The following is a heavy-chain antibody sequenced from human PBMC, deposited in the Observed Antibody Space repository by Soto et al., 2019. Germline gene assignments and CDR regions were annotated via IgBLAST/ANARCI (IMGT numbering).Heavy chain of an antibody. V-gene: IGHV3-49*03. CDR3: TTNYYDSGGYDNWFDP. J-gene: IGHJ5*02. Sequence: PGGSLRLSCTTSGFTFGDYAMSWFRQAPGKGLEWVGFIRSKAYGGTTEYAASVKGRFTISRDDSKSIAYLQMNSLKTEDTAVYYCTTNYYDSGGYDNWFDPWGQGTQVTVSS. CDR1: GFTFGDYA. CDR2: IRSKAYGGTT. D-gene: IGHD3-22*01.